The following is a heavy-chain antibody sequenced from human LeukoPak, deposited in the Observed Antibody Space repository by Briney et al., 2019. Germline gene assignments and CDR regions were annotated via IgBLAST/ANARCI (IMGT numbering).Heavy chain of an antibody. V-gene: IGHV1-69*06. CDR1: GGTFSNYA. CDR3: ASPPVGGAFDI. CDR2: IIPIFGTT. D-gene: IGHD3-16*01. Sequence: SVKVSCKASGGTFSNYAISWVRQAPGQGLEWMGGIIPIFGTTSSAQELQGRVTFTADKSTSTAYMGLSSLRSEDTAVYYCASPPVGGAFDIWGQGTMVTVSS. J-gene: IGHJ3*02.